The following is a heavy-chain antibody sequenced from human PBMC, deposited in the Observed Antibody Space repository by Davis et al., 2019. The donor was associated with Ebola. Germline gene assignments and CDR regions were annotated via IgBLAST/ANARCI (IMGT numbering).Heavy chain of an antibody. V-gene: IGHV3-21*01. J-gene: IGHJ6*02. CDR2: ISSSGTYI. D-gene: IGHD1-1*01. Sequence: GESLKISCAASGFNFISYAMNWVRHSPGKGLEWVASISSSGTYIYYADSVKGRFTISRDNAENSVSLQMNSLRGEDTAVYHCARDGWGTGSSRRAMDVWGQGTTVTVSS. CDR1: GFNFISYA. CDR3: ARDGWGTGSSRRAMDV.